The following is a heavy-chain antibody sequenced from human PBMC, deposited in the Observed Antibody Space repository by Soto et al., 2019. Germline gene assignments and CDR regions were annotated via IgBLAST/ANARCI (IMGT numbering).Heavy chain of an antibody. D-gene: IGHD3-22*01. J-gene: IGHJ3*02. CDR3: AKGGGYDSSGYYFAFDI. V-gene: IGHV3-23*01. CDR1: GFTFSSYA. CDR2: ISGSGGST. Sequence: GGSLRLSCAASGFTFSSYAMSWVRQAPGKGLEWVSAISGSGGSTYYADSVKGRFTISRDNSKNTLYLQMNSLRAEDTAVYYCAKGGGYDSSGYYFAFDIWGRGTMVTVSS.